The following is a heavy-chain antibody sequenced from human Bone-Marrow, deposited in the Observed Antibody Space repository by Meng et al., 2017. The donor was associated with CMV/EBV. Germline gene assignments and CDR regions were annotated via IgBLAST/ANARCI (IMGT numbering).Heavy chain of an antibody. CDR1: GFTFSSHS. V-gene: IGHV3-21*01. J-gene: IGHJ4*02. Sequence: GGSLRLSCAASGFTFSSHSMNWVRQAPGKGLEWVSSISSTSKHMYYADSVKGRFTISRDNAKNSLYLQMNSLRAEDTAVYYCVRRDSSNYFEDYWGQGTLVTVSS. CDR3: VRRDSSNYFEDY. CDR2: ISSTSKHM. D-gene: IGHD4-11*01.